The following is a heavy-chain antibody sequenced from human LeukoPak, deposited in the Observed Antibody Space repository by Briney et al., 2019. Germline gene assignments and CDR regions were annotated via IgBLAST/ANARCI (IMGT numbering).Heavy chain of an antibody. Sequence: SETLSLTCTISGDSISTSTYHWAWIRQPPGKGLEWIGTIYYSGTTYYTPSLKSRLTISVDTSKNQFSLRLSSATAADTAVYYCARDSDYYDSSGYYWGQGTLVTVSS. CDR1: GDSISTSTYH. D-gene: IGHD3-22*01. V-gene: IGHV4-39*07. J-gene: IGHJ4*02. CDR2: IYYSGTT. CDR3: ARDSDYYDSSGYY.